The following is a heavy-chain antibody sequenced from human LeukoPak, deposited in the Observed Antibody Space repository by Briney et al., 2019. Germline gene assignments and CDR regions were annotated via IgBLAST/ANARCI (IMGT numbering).Heavy chain of an antibody. CDR2: IYSGGST. D-gene: IGHD3-22*01. Sequence: HPGGSLRLSCAASGFTVSSNYMSWVRQAPGRGLEWVSVIYSGGSTYYADSVKGRFTISRDNSKNTLYLQMNSLRAEDTAVYYCARDSSYYDSSGYQGNYFDYWGQGTLVTVSS. J-gene: IGHJ4*02. CDR3: ARDSSYYDSSGYQGNYFDY. V-gene: IGHV3-66*01. CDR1: GFTVSSNY.